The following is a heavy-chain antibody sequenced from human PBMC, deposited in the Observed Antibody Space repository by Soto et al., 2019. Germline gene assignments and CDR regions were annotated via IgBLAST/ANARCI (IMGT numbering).Heavy chain of an antibody. D-gene: IGHD3-10*01. J-gene: IGHJ6*02. CDR1: GGSISSGDYY. CDR2: IYYSGST. V-gene: IGHV4-30-4*01. Sequence: QVQLQESGPGLVKPSQTLSLTCTVSGGSISSGDYYWSWIRQPPGKGLEWIGYIYYSGSTYYNPSLKSRVTISVDTSKNQFSLKLSSVTAADTAVYYCASQDVYGSGSYYKRNHYYGMDVWGQGTTVTVSS. CDR3: ASQDVYGSGSYYKRNHYYGMDV.